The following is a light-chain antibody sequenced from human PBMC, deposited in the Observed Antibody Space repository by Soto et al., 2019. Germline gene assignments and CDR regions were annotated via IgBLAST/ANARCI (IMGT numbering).Light chain of an antibody. CDR1: NSNIGSFY. J-gene: IGLJ2*01. Sequence: QSVLTQPPSASGTPGQSVTISCSGRNSNIGSFYVYWYQQLPGSAPKFLIDSDNQRPSGVPDRFSASKSGTSASLAISGLRSEDEADYYCAAWDDRLSGRVFGGGTKLTVL. CDR2: SDN. V-gene: IGLV1-47*02. CDR3: AAWDDRLSGRV.